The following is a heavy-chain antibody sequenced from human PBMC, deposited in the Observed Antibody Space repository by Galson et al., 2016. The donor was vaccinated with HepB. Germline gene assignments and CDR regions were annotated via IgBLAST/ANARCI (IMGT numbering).Heavy chain of an antibody. Sequence: SLRLSCAASGFTFNSLAMHWVRQAPGKGLEWVSLIYSAGSTYYADSVQGRFIISRDNSKNTLYLQMNSLRVEDTAVCYCAKGYSSLRRFFDYWGRGILVTVSS. CDR3: AKGYSSLRRFFDY. V-gene: IGHV3-53*01. J-gene: IGHJ4*02. CDR2: IYSAGST. D-gene: IGHD1-26*01. CDR1: GFTFNSLA.